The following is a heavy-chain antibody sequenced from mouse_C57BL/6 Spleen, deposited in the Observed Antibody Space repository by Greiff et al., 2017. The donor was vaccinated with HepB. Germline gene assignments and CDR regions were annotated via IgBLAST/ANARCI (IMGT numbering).Heavy chain of an antibody. V-gene: IGHV1-50*01. J-gene: IGHJ3*01. D-gene: IGHD1-1*02. CDR1: GYTFTSYW. CDR2: IDPSDSYT. Sequence: QVQLQQPGAELVKPGASVKLSCKASGYTFTSYWMQWVKQRPGQGLEWIGEIDPSDSYTNYNQKFTGKATFTVDTSSSTAYMQLSSLTSEDSAVYYCARFKLWGFAYWGQGTLVTVSA. CDR3: ARFKLWGFAY.